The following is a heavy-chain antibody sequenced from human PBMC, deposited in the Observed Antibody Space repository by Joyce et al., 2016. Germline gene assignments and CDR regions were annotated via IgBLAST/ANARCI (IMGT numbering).Heavy chain of an antibody. CDR1: GFTFSNAW. J-gene: IGHJ1*01. CDR3: TRDSSGYYYPIEYFQA. V-gene: IGHV3-15*01. CDR2: IKSKTYGETT. Sequence: EVQLVESGGGLVKHGGSLRLSCTASGFTFSNAWMSWVRQAPGKGLEWVGHIKSKTYGETTDYGASVKGRFSISRDDSKNTLYLQMNSLKIEDSAVYFCTRDSSGYYYPIEYFQAWGQGTLVTVSS. D-gene: IGHD3-22*01.